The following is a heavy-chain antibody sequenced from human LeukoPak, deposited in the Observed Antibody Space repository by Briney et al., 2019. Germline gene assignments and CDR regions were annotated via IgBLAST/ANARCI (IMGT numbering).Heavy chain of an antibody. Sequence: PGGSLRLSCAASGFTFSSYEMNWVRRAPGKGLEWVSYISSSGSTIYYADSVKGRFTISRDNAKNSLYLQMNSLRAEDTAVYYCARDLGAAAGPGFDYWGQGTLVTVSS. CDR2: ISSSGSTI. J-gene: IGHJ4*02. D-gene: IGHD6-13*01. V-gene: IGHV3-48*03. CDR3: ARDLGAAAGPGFDY. CDR1: GFTFSSYE.